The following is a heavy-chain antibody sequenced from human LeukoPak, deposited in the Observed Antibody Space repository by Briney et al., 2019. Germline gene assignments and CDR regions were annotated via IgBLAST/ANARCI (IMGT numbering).Heavy chain of an antibody. Sequence: SETLSLTCTVSGDSISSYYWSWIRQPPGKGLEWIGYIYHSGSTNYNPSLKSRVAISADTSKDQFSLKLASVTAADTAVYYCATGYSSTWYYFDYWGQGTLVTVSS. J-gene: IGHJ4*02. CDR2: IYHSGST. CDR3: ATGYSSTWYYFDY. CDR1: GDSISSYY. D-gene: IGHD6-13*01. V-gene: IGHV4-59*01.